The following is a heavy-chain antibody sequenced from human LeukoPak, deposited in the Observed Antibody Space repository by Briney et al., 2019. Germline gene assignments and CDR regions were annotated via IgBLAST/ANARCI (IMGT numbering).Heavy chain of an antibody. CDR1: EGTFSSYA. J-gene: IGHJ4*02. CDR2: INPIFRTA. Sequence: AGKVSCKASEGTFSSYAISWVRQAPGPGLDWMGGINPIFRTATYAQKFQGRVTITTDESTSTAYMERSRLRSEATAVYYCARSLYSSSWYYFDYWGQGTLVTVSS. V-gene: IGHV1-69*05. CDR3: ARSLYSSSWYYFDY. D-gene: IGHD6-13*01.